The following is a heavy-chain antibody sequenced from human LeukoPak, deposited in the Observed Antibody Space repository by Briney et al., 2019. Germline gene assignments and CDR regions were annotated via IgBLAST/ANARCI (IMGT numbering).Heavy chain of an antibody. D-gene: IGHD3-22*01. V-gene: IGHV1-2*02. CDR2: INSNSGGT. J-gene: IGHJ4*02. CDR3: ARAYYYDSSGYYPPRFDY. Sequence: ASVKVSCKASGYTFIDYYMYWVRQAPGQGLEWMGWINSNSGGTNSAQKFQGRVTMTRDTSISTVYMELSRLRSEDTAVYYCARAYYYDSSGYYPPRFDYWGQGTLVTVSS. CDR1: GYTFIDYY.